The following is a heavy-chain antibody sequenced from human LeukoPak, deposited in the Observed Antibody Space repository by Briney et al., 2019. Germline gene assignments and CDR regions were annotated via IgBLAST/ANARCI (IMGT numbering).Heavy chain of an antibody. D-gene: IGHD4-17*01. CDR3: ARAAHYGDYALVKYYFDY. Sequence: GGSLRLSCAASGFTFDDYGMSWVRQAPGKGLEWVSGINWNGGSTGYADSVKGRFTISRDDAKNSLYLQMNSLRAEDTALYYCARAAHYGDYALVKYYFDYWGQGTLVTVSS. CDR2: INWNGGST. V-gene: IGHV3-20*04. CDR1: GFTFDDYG. J-gene: IGHJ4*02.